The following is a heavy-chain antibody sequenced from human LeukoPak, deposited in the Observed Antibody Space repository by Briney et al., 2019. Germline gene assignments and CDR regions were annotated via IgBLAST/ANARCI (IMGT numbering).Heavy chain of an antibody. CDR3: TTGVAISRYAFDI. CDR2: IKSKTDGGTT. CDR1: GFTLGNAW. D-gene: IGHD2-2*01. V-gene: IGHV3-15*01. J-gene: IGHJ3*02. Sequence: GGSLRLSCAASGFTLGNAWMSWVRQAPGKGLEWVGRIKSKTDGGTTDYAAPVEGRSSISRDDSENMLYLQMNSLKTEDTAMYYCTTGVAISRYAFDIWGQGTMVTVSS.